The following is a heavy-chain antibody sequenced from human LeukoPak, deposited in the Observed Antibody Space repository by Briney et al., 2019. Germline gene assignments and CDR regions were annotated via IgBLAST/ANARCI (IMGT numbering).Heavy chain of an antibody. J-gene: IGHJ4*02. Sequence: GGSLRLSCAASGFTFSSYSVNWVRQAPGKGLEWVSSITSSGHIYYADSVKGRFTISRDNAENSLFLQMNSLRAEDTAVYYCARGAEYYYDSSGYFPFDYWGQGTLVTVS. CDR3: ARGAEYYYDSSGYFPFDY. V-gene: IGHV3-21*01. CDR1: GFTFSSYS. CDR2: ITSSGHI. D-gene: IGHD3-22*01.